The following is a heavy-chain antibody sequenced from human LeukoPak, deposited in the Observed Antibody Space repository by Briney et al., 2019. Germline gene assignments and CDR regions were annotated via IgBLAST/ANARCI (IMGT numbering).Heavy chain of an antibody. CDR1: GFTFTNYW. CDR2: IYVDGRTT. Sequence: GGSLRLSCAASGFTFTNYWMHWVRQPPGKGLVWVSRIYVDGRTTNYADSVKGRFTISRDNAKNTVYLEMNSLSVEDTATYYCIRDFRSADLWGQGTLVTVTS. V-gene: IGHV3-74*01. J-gene: IGHJ5*02. CDR3: IRDFRSADL.